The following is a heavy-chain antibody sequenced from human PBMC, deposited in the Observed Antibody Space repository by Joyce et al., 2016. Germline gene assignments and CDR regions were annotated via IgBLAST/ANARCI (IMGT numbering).Heavy chain of an antibody. D-gene: IGHD3-10*01. Sequence: EVRLVESGGGLVQSGGSLRLYCAASGFTFSDYWMSWVRQAPGKGLEWVANLNQDGSQTYYADSVRGRFTISRDNAKNSLYLQMNSLRAEDAALYYCERDVRFGHFDYWGQGTLVTVSS. V-gene: IGHV3-7*01. J-gene: IGHJ4*02. CDR2: LNQDGSQT. CDR1: GFTFSDYW. CDR3: ERDVRFGHFDY.